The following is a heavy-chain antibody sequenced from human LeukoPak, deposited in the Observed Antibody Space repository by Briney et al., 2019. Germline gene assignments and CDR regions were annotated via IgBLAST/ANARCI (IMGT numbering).Heavy chain of an antibody. V-gene: IGHV4-39*02. CDR3: ARDSDSIASGYYGMDV. CDR2: IYYSGST. CDR1: GGSISSSSYY. Sequence: SETLSLTCTVSGGSISSSSYYWGWIRQPPGKGLEWIGSIYYSGSTYYSPSLKSRVTISVDTSKNQFSLKLSSVTAADTAVYYCARDSDSIASGYYGMDVWGQGTTVTVSS. D-gene: IGHD2-21*02. J-gene: IGHJ6*02.